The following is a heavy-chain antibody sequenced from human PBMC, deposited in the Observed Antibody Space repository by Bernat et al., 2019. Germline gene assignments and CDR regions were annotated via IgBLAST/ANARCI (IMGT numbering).Heavy chain of an antibody. Sequence: QVQLQESGPGLVKPSETLSLTCTVSGGSISSYYWSWIRQPPGKGLEWIGYIYYSGSTNYNPSLKSRVTISVDTSKNQFSLKLSSVTAADTAVYYCASQRYEDNWFDPWGQGTLVTVSS. D-gene: IGHD1-1*01. CDR1: GGSISSYY. J-gene: IGHJ5*02. CDR3: ASQRYEDNWFDP. CDR2: IYYSGST. V-gene: IGHV4-59*08.